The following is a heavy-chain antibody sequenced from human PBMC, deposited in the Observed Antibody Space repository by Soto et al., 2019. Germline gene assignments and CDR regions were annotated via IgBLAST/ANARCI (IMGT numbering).Heavy chain of an antibody. J-gene: IGHJ4*02. Sequence: SCGVSKVTISSCAMSCVRQAPGKGLEWVSAISGSGGSTYYADSVKGRFTISRDNSKNTLYLQMNSLRAEDTAVYYWAKGEHSDYADGGQGTLVSV. CDR2: ISGSGGST. CDR3: AKGEHSDYAD. V-gene: IGHV3-23*01. D-gene: IGHD4-17*01. CDR1: KVTISSCA.